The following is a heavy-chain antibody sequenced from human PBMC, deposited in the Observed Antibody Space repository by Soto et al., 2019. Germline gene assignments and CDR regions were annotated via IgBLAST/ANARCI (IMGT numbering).Heavy chain of an antibody. V-gene: IGHV1-3*05. CDR3: ARDLEYYYDSSGSHGVSYYYGMDV. D-gene: IGHD3-22*01. CDR2: INAGNGNT. J-gene: IGHJ6*02. Sequence: QVQLVQSGAEEKKPGASVKVSCKASGYTFTSYAMHWVRQAPGQRLEWMGWINAGNGNTKYSQKFQGRVTITRDTSASTAYMELSSLRSDDTAVYYCARDLEYYYDSSGSHGVSYYYGMDVWGQGTTVTVSS. CDR1: GYTFTSYA.